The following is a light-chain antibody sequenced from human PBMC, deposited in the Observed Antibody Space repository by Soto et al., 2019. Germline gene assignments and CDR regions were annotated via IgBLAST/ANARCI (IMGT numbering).Light chain of an antibody. CDR1: TSDVGGYNY. V-gene: IGLV2-14*01. J-gene: IGLJ1*01. Sequence: QSALTQPASVSGSPGQSITISCTGTTSDVGGYNYVSWYQQHPGKAPKLMIYDVSYRPSGVSNRFSGSKSGNTASLTISGLQAEDEADYYCSSYTSSSTLEVFGTGTKVTV. CDR2: DVS. CDR3: SSYTSSSTLEV.